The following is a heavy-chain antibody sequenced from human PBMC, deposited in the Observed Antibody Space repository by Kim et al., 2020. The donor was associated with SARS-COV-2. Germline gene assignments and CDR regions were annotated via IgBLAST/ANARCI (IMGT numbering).Heavy chain of an antibody. CDR3: ARERAVCWALDS. D-gene: IGHD2-8*01. J-gene: IGHJ5*02. CDR1: GFTFKNYA. Sequence: GGSLRLSCRTSGFTFKNYAVHWVRQAPGKGLEWVALIWFDGSSQYYGDSVKGRFTISRDDSKNTVYLQMTSLRVEDTAVYYCARERAVCWALDSWGQGTLVIVS. CDR2: IWFDGSSQ. V-gene: IGHV3-33*01.